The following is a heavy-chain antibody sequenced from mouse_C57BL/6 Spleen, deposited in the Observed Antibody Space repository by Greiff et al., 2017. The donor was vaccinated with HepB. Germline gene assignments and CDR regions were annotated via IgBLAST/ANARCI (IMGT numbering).Heavy chain of an antibody. D-gene: IGHD2-1*01. CDR1: GYTFTDYY. J-gene: IGHJ2*01. Sequence: EVQLQESGPVLVKPGASVKMSCKASGYTFTDYYMNWVKQSHGKSLEWIGVINPYNGGTSYNQKFKGKATLTVGKSSSTAYMELNSLTSEDSAVYYCAYGNYDYWGQGTTLTVSS. CDR3: AYGNYDY. CDR2: INPYNGGT. V-gene: IGHV1-19*01.